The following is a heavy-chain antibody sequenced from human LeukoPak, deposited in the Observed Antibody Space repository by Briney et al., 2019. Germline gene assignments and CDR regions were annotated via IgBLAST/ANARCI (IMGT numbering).Heavy chain of an antibody. J-gene: IGHJ4*02. V-gene: IGHV4-38-2*01. D-gene: IGHD6-19*01. Sequence: SETLSLTCAVSGYSISSGYYWGWIRQPPGKGLEWIGSIYHSGSTYYDPSLKSRVTISVDTSKNQFSLKLSSVTAADTAVYYCARLPQYSSGPFDYWGQGTLVTVSS. CDR3: ARLPQYSSGPFDY. CDR1: GYSISSGYY. CDR2: IYHSGST.